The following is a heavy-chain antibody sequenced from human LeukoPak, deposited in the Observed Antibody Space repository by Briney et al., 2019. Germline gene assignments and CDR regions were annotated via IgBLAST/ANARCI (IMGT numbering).Heavy chain of an antibody. D-gene: IGHD1-26*01. CDR1: GGSISSGSYY. CDR2: IYTSGST. Sequence: SETLSLTCTVSGGSISSGSYYWSWIRQPAGKGLEWIGRIYTSGSTNYNPSLKSRVTISVDTSKNQFSLKLSSVTAADTAVYYCARGSGSYVYWGQGTLVTVSS. V-gene: IGHV4-61*02. CDR3: ARGSGSYVY. J-gene: IGHJ4*02.